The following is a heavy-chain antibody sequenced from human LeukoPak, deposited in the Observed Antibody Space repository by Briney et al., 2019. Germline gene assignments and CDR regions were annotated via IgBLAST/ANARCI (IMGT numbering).Heavy chain of an antibody. Sequence: GGSLRLSCAASGFTFSSYSMNWVRQAPGKGLEWVSSISSSSSYMYYADSVKGRFTISRDNAKNSLYLQMNSLRAEDTAVYYCARDEASMVRGVVPNYYYYYMDVWGKGTTVTVSS. CDR3: ARDEASMVRGVVPNYYYYYMDV. J-gene: IGHJ6*03. V-gene: IGHV3-21*01. CDR2: ISSSSSYM. D-gene: IGHD3-10*01. CDR1: GFTFSSYS.